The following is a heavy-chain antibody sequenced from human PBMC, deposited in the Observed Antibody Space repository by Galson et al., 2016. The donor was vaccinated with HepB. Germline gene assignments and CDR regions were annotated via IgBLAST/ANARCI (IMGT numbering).Heavy chain of an antibody. J-gene: IGHJ4*02. V-gene: IGHV3-21*01. Sequence: SLRLSCAASGFAFSSYNMNWVRQAPGKGLEWVSSISSSSNYIYYTDSVKGRFTISRDNAKNSLYLQMNSLRAEDTAVYYCARASLFGTRHYFDYWSQGTLVTVSS. CDR2: ISSSSNYI. CDR3: ARASLFGTRHYFDY. CDR1: GFAFSSYN. D-gene: IGHD1-14*01.